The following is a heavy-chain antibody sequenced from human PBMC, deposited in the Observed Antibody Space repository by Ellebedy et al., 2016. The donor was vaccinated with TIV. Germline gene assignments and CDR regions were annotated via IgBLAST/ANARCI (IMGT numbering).Heavy chain of an antibody. CDR2: INHSGST. Sequence: SEILSLTXAVYGGSFSGYYWSWIRQPPGEGLEWIGEINHSGSTNYNPSLKSRVTISVDTSKNQFSLKLSSVTAADTAVYYCARLVVVPAAMWDYYYGMDVWGQGTTVTVSS. D-gene: IGHD2-2*01. J-gene: IGHJ6*02. V-gene: IGHV4-34*01. CDR3: ARLVVVPAAMWDYYYGMDV. CDR1: GGSFSGYY.